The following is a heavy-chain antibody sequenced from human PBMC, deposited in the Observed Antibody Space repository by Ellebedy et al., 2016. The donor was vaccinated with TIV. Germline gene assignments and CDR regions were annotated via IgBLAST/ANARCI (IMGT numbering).Heavy chain of an antibody. CDR3: ARLWFGDLFSPEGDV. Sequence: SETLSLXXTVSGGSISSSGYYWGWIRQRPGKGPEWIGNIYHTGTTFYNPSLKSRVTISVDTSKNHFSLNLSSVTAADTALYYCARLWFGDLFSPEGDVWGQGTTVTVSS. D-gene: IGHD3-10*01. CDR2: IYHTGTT. V-gene: IGHV4-39*02. J-gene: IGHJ6*02. CDR1: GGSISSSGYY.